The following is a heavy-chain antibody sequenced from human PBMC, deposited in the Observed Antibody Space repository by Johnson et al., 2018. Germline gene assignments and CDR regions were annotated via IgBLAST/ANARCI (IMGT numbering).Heavy chain of an antibody. D-gene: IGHD2-8*01. J-gene: IGHJ6*01. CDR3: VRDHYCINRICSYNGMDV. CDR1: AGSISPYY. CDR2: VYHTGNT. V-gene: IGHV4-59*01. Sequence: QVQLQESGPGLVKPSETLSLTCTVSAGSISPYYWSWIRQPTGKGLEWIGFVYHTGNTIYNPPLKSRVTISVDTSKNFFSLKLTSVTTADTAVYYWVRDHYCINRICSYNGMDVWGQGTTVTVSS.